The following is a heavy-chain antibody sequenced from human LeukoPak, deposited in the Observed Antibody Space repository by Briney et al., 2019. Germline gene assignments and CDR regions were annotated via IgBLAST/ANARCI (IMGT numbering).Heavy chain of an antibody. V-gene: IGHV3-21*01. D-gene: IGHD3-10*01. CDR1: GFTFSSYS. J-gene: IGHJ4*02. Sequence: GGSLRLSCAASGFTFSSYSMNWVRQAPGKGLEWVSSISSSSSYIYYADSVKGRFTISRDNAKNSLYLQMNSLRAEDTAVYYCAKDRGVIITLGGFDYWGQGTLVTVSS. CDR3: AKDRGVIITLGGFDY. CDR2: ISSSSSYI.